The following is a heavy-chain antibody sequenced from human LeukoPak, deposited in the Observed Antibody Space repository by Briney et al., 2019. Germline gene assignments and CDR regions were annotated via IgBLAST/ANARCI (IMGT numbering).Heavy chain of an antibody. J-gene: IGHJ4*02. CDR1: GGSFSGHY. V-gene: IGHV4-34*01. D-gene: IGHD6-13*01. CDR3: ARQKLAAAGYYFDY. CDR2: INHRGST. Sequence: SETLSLTCAVYGGSFSGHYWRGIRQPPGKGLEWIGEINHRGSTKYTPSLKSRVSISVDTSKSQFSLKRSSVTAADTAVYYSARQKLAAAGYYFDYWGQGTLVTVSS.